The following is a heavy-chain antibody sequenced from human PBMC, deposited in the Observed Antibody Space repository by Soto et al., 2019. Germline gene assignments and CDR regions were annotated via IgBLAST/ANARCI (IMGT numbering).Heavy chain of an antibody. D-gene: IGHD7-27*01. CDR1: GFTFSSYS. V-gene: IGHV3-21*01. CDR2: ISSSSSYI. J-gene: IGHJ6*03. Sequence: EVQLVESGGGLVKPGGSLRLSCAASGFTFSSYSMNWVRQAPGKGLEWVSSISSSSSYIYYADSVKGRFTISRDNAKNSLYPQMNSLRAEDTAVYYCARPWGHYYYYYYMDVWGKGTTVTVSS. CDR3: ARPWGHYYYYYYMDV.